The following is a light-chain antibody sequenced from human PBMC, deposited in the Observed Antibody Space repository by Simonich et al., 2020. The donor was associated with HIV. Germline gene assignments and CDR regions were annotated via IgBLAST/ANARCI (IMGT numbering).Light chain of an antibody. CDR2: GAS. Sequence: KVMTQSPATLSVSPGETATLPCRASQSVSTNLAWYQQKPGQAPRLLISGASTRAPGIPARLSGSGSGTEFTLTISSLQSEDFAIYYCQHYNNWPPGTFGQGTKVEFK. J-gene: IGKJ1*01. CDR1: QSVSTN. CDR3: QHYNNWPPGT. V-gene: IGKV3-15*01.